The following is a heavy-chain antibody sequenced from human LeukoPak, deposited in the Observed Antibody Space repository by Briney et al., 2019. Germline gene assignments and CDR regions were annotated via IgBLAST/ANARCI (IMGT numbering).Heavy chain of an antibody. V-gene: IGHV4-34*01. CDR2: INHGGST. CDR1: GGSLSAYY. D-gene: IGHD2-2*01. CDR3: GRSYHDDAWAAFDM. Sequence: SEILSLTCAVYGGSLSAYYWTWVRQPPGKGLEWIGEINHGGSTNYNPSLKRRVTISIDTSKNQFSLKLSSVTAADTAVYYCGRSYHDDAWAAFDMWGQGTVVTISS. J-gene: IGHJ3*02.